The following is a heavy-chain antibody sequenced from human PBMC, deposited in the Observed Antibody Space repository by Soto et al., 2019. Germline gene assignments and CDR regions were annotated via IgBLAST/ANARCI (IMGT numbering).Heavy chain of an antibody. D-gene: IGHD2-15*01. V-gene: IGHV4-31*03. Sequence: PSETLSLTCTVSGGSISSGGYYWSWIRQHPGKGLEWIGYICYSGSTYYNPSLKSRVTISVDTSKNQFSLKLSSVTAADTAVYYCARELLWRCSGGSCYTIFDYWGQGTLVTVSS. CDR1: GGSISSGGYY. J-gene: IGHJ4*02. CDR2: ICYSGST. CDR3: ARELLWRCSGGSCYTIFDY.